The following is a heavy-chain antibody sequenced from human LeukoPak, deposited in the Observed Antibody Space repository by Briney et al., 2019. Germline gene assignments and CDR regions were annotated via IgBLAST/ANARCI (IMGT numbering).Heavy chain of an antibody. J-gene: IGHJ6*04. CDR3: ALTGLWFGEWDAEGRDGMDV. Sequence: SETLSLTCTVSGGSISSYYWSWIRQPPGKGLEWIGYIYYSGSTYYNPSLKSRVTISVDTSKNQFSLKLSSVTAADTAVYYCALTGLWFGEWDAEGRDGMDVWGKGTTVTISS. CDR1: GGSISSYY. D-gene: IGHD3-10*01. CDR2: IYYSGST. V-gene: IGHV4-59*04.